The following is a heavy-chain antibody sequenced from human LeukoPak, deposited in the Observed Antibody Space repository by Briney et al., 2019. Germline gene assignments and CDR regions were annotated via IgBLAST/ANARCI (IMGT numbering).Heavy chain of an antibody. CDR2: ISSNGGST. CDR1: GFTFSSYA. Sequence: GGSLRLSCAASGFTFSSYAMHWVRQAPGKGLEYVSAISSNGGSTYYANSVKGRFTISRDNSKNTLHLQMGSLRAEDMAVYYCARDHGDHYYYYYYMDVWGKGTAVTVSS. V-gene: IGHV3-64*01. D-gene: IGHD4-17*01. J-gene: IGHJ6*03. CDR3: ARDHGDHYYYYYYMDV.